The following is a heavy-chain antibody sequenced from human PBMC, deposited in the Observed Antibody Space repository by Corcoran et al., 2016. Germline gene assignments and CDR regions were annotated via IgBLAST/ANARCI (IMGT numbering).Heavy chain of an antibody. J-gene: IGHJ6*02. CDR3: ARAGPRKGYCSSTSCYPSGWGYYGMDV. Sequence: QVQLVQSGAEVKKPGASVKVSCKASGYTFTGYYMHWVRQAPGQGLEWMGWINPNKGGTNYAQKVQGRGTMTRDTSISTAYMELSRRRSDDTAVYYCARAGPRKGYCSSTSCYPSGWGYYGMDVWGQGTTVTVSS. CDR2: INPNKGGT. D-gene: IGHD2-2*01. CDR1: GYTFTGYY. V-gene: IGHV1-2*02.